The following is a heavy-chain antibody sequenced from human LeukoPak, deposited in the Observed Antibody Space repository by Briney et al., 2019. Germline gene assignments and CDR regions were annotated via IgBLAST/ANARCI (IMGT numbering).Heavy chain of an antibody. V-gene: IGHV4-34*01. CDR3: VSPRGFSYGYFDY. CDR2: INHTGRT. Sequence: PSETLSLTCGVSGGALSGYSWTWIRQPPGKGLEWIGEINHTGRTNYNPSLKSRVTISADTSKNQFSLTLGSVSATDTAVYYCVSPRGFSYGYFDYWGQGTLVTVSS. CDR1: GGALSGYS. J-gene: IGHJ4*02. D-gene: IGHD5-18*01.